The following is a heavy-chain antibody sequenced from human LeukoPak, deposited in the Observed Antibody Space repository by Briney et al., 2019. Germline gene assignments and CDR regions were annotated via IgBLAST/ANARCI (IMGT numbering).Heavy chain of an antibody. D-gene: IGHD1-26*01. J-gene: IGHJ4*02. CDR1: GITFSTYW. V-gene: IGHV3-30-3*01. CDR3: ARDRYSGSYDY. CDR2: ISYDGSNK. Sequence: GGSLRLSCAGSGITFSTYWMHWVRQAPGKGLEWVAVISYDGSNKYYADSVKGRFTISRDNSKNTLYLQMNSLRAEDTAVYYCARDRYSGSYDYWGQGTLVTVSS.